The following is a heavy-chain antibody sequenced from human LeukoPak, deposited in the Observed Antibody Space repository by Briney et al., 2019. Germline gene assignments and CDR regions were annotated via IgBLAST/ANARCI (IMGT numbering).Heavy chain of an antibody. Sequence: PSETLSLTCTVSGGSISSGDYYWSWIRQPPGKGLEWIGYIYYSGSTYYNPSLKSRVTISVDTSKNQFSLKLSSATAADTAVYYCAREVSRWPYYFDYWGQGTLVTVSS. D-gene: IGHD4-23*01. CDR1: GGSISSGDYY. CDR3: AREVSRWPYYFDY. CDR2: IYYSGST. J-gene: IGHJ4*02. V-gene: IGHV4-30-4*01.